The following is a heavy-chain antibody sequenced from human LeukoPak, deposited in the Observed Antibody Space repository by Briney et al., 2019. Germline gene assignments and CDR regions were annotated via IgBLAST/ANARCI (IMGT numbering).Heavy chain of an antibody. J-gene: IGHJ6*02. CDR1: GYTFTSYG. CDR2: ISAYNSNT. D-gene: IGHD3-3*01. CDR3: ARDRRDYDFWSGYYTLSPGEGNYYYGMDV. V-gene: IGHV1-18*01. Sequence: GASVKVSCKASGYTFTSYGISWVRQAPGQGLEWMGWISAYNSNTNYAQKLQGRVTMTTDTSTSTAYMELRSLRSDDTAVYYCARDRRDYDFWSGYYTLSPGEGNYYYGMDVWGQGTTVTVSS.